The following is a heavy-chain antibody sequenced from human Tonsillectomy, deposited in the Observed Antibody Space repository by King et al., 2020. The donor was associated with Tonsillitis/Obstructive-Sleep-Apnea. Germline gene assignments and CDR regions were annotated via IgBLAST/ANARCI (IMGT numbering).Heavy chain of an antibody. CDR2: ISSSSSTI. Sequence: QLVQSGGGLVQPGGSLRLSCAASGFTFSSYSMNWVRQAPGKGLEWVSYISSSSSTIYYADSVKGRFTISRDNAKNSLYLQMNSLRDEDTAVYYCARGGDIVVVPAAIRWYWYFDLWGRGTLVTVSS. V-gene: IGHV3-48*02. CDR3: ARGGDIVVVPAAIRWYWYFDL. J-gene: IGHJ2*01. D-gene: IGHD2-2*02. CDR1: GFTFSSYS.